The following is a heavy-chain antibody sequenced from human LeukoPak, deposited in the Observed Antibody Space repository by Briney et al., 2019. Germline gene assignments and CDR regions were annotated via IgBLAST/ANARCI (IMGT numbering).Heavy chain of an antibody. Sequence: SETLSLTCAVSGYSISSGYYWGWIRQSPGKGLEWIGSIDRSGNRYYNPSLESRVTLSVDTSENQFSLQLSSVTAADRALYYCARSGDYIKEGFDYWGQGTLVTVSS. V-gene: IGHV4-38-2*01. CDR2: IDRSGNR. CDR3: ARSGDYIKEGFDY. D-gene: IGHD3-22*01. J-gene: IGHJ4*02. CDR1: GYSISSGYY.